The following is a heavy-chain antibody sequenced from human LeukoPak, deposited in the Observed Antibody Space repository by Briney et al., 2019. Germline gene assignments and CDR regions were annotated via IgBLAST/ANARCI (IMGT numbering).Heavy chain of an antibody. V-gene: IGHV1-2*02. CDR3: ARAVSSSWPPYFDY. D-gene: IGHD6-13*01. Sequence: GASVKVSCKASGYTFTGYYMHWVRQAPGQGLEWMGWINPNSGGTNYAQKFQGRVTMTRDTSISTAYMELSRLRSDDTAVYYCARAVSSSWPPYFDYWGQGTLVTVSS. J-gene: IGHJ4*02. CDR2: INPNSGGT. CDR1: GYTFTGYY.